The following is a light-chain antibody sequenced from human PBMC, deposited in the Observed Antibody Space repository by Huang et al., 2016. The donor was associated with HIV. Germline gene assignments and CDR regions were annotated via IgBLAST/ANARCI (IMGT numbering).Light chain of an antibody. Sequence: DIQMTQSPSSLSASVGDRVTISCRASQGIANHLAWCQQRPGKAPKLLIYAASALQSGVPSRFSGTGSGTDFTLTISSLQPEDVATYFCQKYNSAPRTFGPGTKVEIK. CDR1: QGIANH. CDR3: QKYNSAPRT. CDR2: AAS. V-gene: IGKV1-27*01. J-gene: IGKJ3*01.